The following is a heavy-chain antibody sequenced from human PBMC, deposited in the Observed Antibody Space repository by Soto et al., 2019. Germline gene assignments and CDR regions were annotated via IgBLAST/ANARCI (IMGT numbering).Heavy chain of an antibody. CDR3: ARGNPQWFDP. V-gene: IGHV3-30-3*01. Sequence: PGGSLRLSCAASGFTFSSYAMHWVRQAPGKGLELVAVISYDGSNKYYADSVKGRFTISRDNSKNTLYLQMNSLRAEDTAVYYCARGNPQWFDPWGQGTLVTVSS. J-gene: IGHJ5*02. CDR1: GFTFSSYA. CDR2: ISYDGSNK.